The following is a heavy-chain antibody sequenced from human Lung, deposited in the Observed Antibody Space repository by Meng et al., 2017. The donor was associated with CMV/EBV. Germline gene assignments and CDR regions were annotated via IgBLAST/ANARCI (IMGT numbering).Heavy chain of an antibody. V-gene: IGHV4-39*01. CDR2: IYYSGST. CDR3: ARQKGRPYCSSTSCYFDY. D-gene: IGHD2-2*01. CDR1: ISGGSSY. J-gene: IGHJ4*02. Sequence: ISGGSSYWGWIRQPPGRGLEWIGSIYYSGSTYYNPSLKSRVTISVDTSKNQFSLKLSSVTAADTAVYYCARQKGRPYCSSTSCYFDYWGQGTLVTVSS.